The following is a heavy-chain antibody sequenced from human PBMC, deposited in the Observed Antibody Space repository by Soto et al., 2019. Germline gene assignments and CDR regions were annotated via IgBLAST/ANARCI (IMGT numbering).Heavy chain of an antibody. J-gene: IGHJ4*02. Sequence: EVQLLESGGGLVQPGGSLSLSCAAAGFTFSSYAMSWVRQAPGKGLEWVSAISGSGGGTYYADSVKGRFTNSRDNSKNTLYLQMNSLRAEDTAVYYCAKDAIFGVGYFFEYWGQGTLVTVSS. D-gene: IGHD3-3*01. V-gene: IGHV3-23*01. CDR2: ISGSGGGT. CDR1: GFTFSSYA. CDR3: AKDAIFGVGYFFEY.